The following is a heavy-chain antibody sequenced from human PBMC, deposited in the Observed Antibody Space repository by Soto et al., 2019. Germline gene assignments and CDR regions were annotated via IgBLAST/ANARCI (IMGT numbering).Heavy chain of an antibody. CDR3: ARDGHFHGGAA. D-gene: IGHD2-21*01. Sequence: EVQLLESGGGLVQPGGSLRLSCAASGFTFSNYAMSWVRQAPGMGLEWVSSISGGGFSTYYADSVKGRVTISRDNSKSTLYLQMNSLRVEDTAVYYCARDGHFHGGAAGGQGTLVTVSS. CDR2: ISGGGFST. V-gene: IGHV3-23*01. CDR1: GFTFSNYA. J-gene: IGHJ4*02.